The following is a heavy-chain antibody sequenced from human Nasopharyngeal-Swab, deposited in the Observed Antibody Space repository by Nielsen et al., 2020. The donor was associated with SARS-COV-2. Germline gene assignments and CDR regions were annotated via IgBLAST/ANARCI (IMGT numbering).Heavy chain of an antibody. J-gene: IGHJ5*02. CDR1: GFTFNSHG. CDR2: ISFDGSKK. D-gene: IGHD5-18*01. CDR3: ARGGRNSYGYVDP. V-gene: IGHV3-30*03. Sequence: GESLKISCAASGFTFNSHGMHWVRQAPGKGLEWVAVISFDGSKKYYADSVKGRFTISRDSSKNTLYLQMNSLRAEDTAVYYCARGGRNSYGYVDPWGQGTLVTVSS.